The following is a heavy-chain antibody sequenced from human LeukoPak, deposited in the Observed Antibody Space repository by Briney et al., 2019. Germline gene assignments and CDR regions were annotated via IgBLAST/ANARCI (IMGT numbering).Heavy chain of an antibody. CDR1: GFTFSSHA. J-gene: IGHJ4*02. V-gene: IGHV3-23*01. CDR3: AKEPYSGSQLLDY. Sequence: GGSLRLSCAASGFTFSSHAMSWVRQAPGKGLEWVSAISTSGGSTYYADSVKGRFAISRDNSKNTLYLQMNSLRAEDTAVYYCAKEPYSGSQLLDYWGQGTLVTVSS. D-gene: IGHD1-26*01. CDR2: ISTSGGST.